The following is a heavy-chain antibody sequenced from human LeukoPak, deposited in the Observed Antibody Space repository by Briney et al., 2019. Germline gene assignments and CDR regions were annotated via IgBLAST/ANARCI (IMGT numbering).Heavy chain of an antibody. CDR3: AGDSGYSYADDY. CDR1: GFTFRSYA. Sequence: GGSLRLSCAASGFTFRSYAMQWVRQAPGKGLEWVSYITYNSGTIFYADSVKGRFTISRDNAKDSLYLQMSSLRDEDTAVYYCAGDSGYSYADDYWGQGTLVTVSS. J-gene: IGHJ4*02. D-gene: IGHD5-18*01. CDR2: ITYNSGTI. V-gene: IGHV3-48*02.